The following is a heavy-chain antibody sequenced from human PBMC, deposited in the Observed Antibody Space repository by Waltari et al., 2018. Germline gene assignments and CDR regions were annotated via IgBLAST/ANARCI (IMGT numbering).Heavy chain of an antibody. J-gene: IGHJ5*02. Sequence: EVQLLESGGDLVQPGGSVRLSCAGSHLTFSNYGMTWVRQAPGKGLEWVSGISNSGGDTYYADSVEGRFFISRDNSKNIVYLQMDSLRAEDTAVYYCARKDFTGTTSWLDAWGQGTLVTVAS. V-gene: IGHV3-23*01. CDR2: ISNSGGDT. D-gene: IGHD1-7*01. CDR3: ARKDFTGTTSWLDA. CDR1: HLTFSNYG.